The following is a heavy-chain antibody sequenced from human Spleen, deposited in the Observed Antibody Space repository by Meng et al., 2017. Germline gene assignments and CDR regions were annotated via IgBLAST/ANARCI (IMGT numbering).Heavy chain of an antibody. CDR3: AREGELAVARIMYFDF. D-gene: IGHD6-19*01. CDR2: IKQDGSEK. Sequence: GGSLRLSCAASGFTFSSYWVSWVRQAPGKGLEWVANIKQDGSEKYYVDSVKGRFTISRDNTKNSLFLQMNSLRAEDTAIYYCAREGELAVARIMYFDFWGQGTLVTVSS. CDR1: GFTFSSYW. J-gene: IGHJ4*02. V-gene: IGHV3-7*01.